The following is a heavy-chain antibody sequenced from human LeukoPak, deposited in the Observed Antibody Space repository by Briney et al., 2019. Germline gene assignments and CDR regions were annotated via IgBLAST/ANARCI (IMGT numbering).Heavy chain of an antibody. CDR2: ISSSSSTI. CDR3: ARDDLGYCSGGSCYVH. CDR1: GFTFSSYS. D-gene: IGHD2-15*01. Sequence: PGGSLRLSCAASGFTFSSYSMNWVRQAPGKGLEWVSYISSSSSTIYYADSVKGRFTISRDNAKNSLYLQMNSLRDEDTAVYYCARDDLGYCSGGSCYVHWGQGTLATVSS. J-gene: IGHJ4*02. V-gene: IGHV3-48*02.